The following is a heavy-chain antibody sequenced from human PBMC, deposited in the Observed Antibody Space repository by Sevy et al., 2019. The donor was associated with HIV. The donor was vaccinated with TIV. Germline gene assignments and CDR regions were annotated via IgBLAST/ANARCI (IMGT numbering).Heavy chain of an antibody. CDR1: GGPISNPDYN. D-gene: IGHD2-21*02. V-gene: IGHV4-30-4*01. CDR3: ARVTCPFGGLDP. J-gene: IGHJ5*02. Sequence: SETLSLTCTVSGGPISNPDYNWSWIRQSPGKGLEWLGYIYYSGNTYYSPSLRSPISISIDTSKNQFSLTLMSVTAADTAVYFCARVTCPFGGLDPWGQGALVTVSS. CDR2: IYYSGNT.